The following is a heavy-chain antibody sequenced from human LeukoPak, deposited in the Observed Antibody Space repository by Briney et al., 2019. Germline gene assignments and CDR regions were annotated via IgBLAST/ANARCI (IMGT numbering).Heavy chain of an antibody. Sequence: QPGRSLRLSCAASGFTFSSYAMHWVRQAPGKGLEWVAVISYDGSNKCYADSVKGRFTISRDNSKNTLYLQMNSLRAEDTAVYYCARPPYDFWSGYYGMDVWGQGTTVTVSS. V-gene: IGHV3-30*04. CDR3: ARPPYDFWSGYYGMDV. CDR2: ISYDGSNK. D-gene: IGHD3-3*01. J-gene: IGHJ6*02. CDR1: GFTFSSYA.